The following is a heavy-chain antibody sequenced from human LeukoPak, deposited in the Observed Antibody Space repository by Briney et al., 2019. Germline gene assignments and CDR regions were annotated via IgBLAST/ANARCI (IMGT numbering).Heavy chain of an antibody. V-gene: IGHV4-59*01. D-gene: IGHD3-22*01. CDR2: IYYSGIT. J-gene: IGHJ4*02. CDR3: ARVRALSYYDSSGDLYYFQY. CDR1: GGSISSYY. Sequence: PSETLSLTCTVYGGSISSYYWSWLRQPPGKGLEWIGFIYYSGITDYSPSLKSRVTISVDTSKNQFSLKLSSVTAADTAVYYCARVRALSYYDSSGDLYYFQYWGQGTLVTVSS.